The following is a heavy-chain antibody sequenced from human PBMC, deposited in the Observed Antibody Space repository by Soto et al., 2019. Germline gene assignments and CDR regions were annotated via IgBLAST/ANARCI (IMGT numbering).Heavy chain of an antibody. CDR2: IHYSGIT. J-gene: IGHJ4*02. D-gene: IGHD7-27*01. V-gene: IGHV4-59*01. Sequence: QVQLQESGPGLVKPSETLSLTCTVSGGSISSYYWSWIRQSPGKRLEWIGSIHYSGITSYNPSLKSRVTISLDTSKNQFSLALISVTAADSAVYYCARHPGASFDSWGQGTLVTVSA. CDR1: GGSISSYY. CDR3: ARHPGASFDS.